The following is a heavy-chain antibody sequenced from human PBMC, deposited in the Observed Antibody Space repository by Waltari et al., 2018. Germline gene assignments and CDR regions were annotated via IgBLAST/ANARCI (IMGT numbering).Heavy chain of an antibody. D-gene: IGHD5-18*01. CDR2: IDDAGST. V-gene: IGHV3-66*02. Sequence: EVQLVESGGGLVHPGESLRLSCAASGFTVSSNHMSWVRQAPGKGLEWCARIDDAGSTYYPDSVRGRFTISRDYSKNTFHLQMNSLRVEDTAIYYCARARDEETAMVYFDHWGQGTLVSVSS. CDR1: GFTVSSNH. J-gene: IGHJ4*02. CDR3: ARARDEETAMVYFDH.